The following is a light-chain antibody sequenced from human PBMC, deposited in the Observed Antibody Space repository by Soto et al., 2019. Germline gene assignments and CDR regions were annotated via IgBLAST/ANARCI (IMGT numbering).Light chain of an antibody. V-gene: IGLV1-44*01. CDR3: AAWDDSLYGRV. CDR1: RSNIGSNP. CDR2: SNN. J-gene: IGLJ1*01. Sequence: QSVLTQPPSASGTPGQRVTISCSGSRSNIGSNPVNWYQQLPGTAPKLLIDSNNQRPSGVPDRFSGSRSGTSASLAISGLKSEDEADYYCAAWDDSLYGRVFGTGTKLTVL.